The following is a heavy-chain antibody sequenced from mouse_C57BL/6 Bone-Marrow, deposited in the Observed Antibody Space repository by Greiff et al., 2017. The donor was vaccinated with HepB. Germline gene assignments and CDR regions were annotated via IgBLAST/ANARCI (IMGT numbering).Heavy chain of an antibody. CDR1: GYTFTSYW. J-gene: IGHJ1*03. Sequence: QVQLKQPGAELVRPGSSVKLSCKASGYTFTSYWMHWVKQRPIQGLEWIGNIDPSDSETHYNQKFKDKATLTVDKSSSTAYMQLSSLTSEDSAVYYCARSSTMVTTGYFDVWGTGTTVTVSS. CDR3: ARSSTMVTTGYFDV. V-gene: IGHV1-52*01. CDR2: IDPSDSET. D-gene: IGHD2-2*01.